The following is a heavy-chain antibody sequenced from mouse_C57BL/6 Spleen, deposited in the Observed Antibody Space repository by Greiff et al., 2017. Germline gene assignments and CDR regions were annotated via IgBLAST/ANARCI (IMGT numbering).Heavy chain of an antibody. J-gene: IGHJ4*01. CDR2: IYPGSGST. Sequence: VQLQESGAELVKPGASVKMSCKASGYTFTSYWITWVKQRPGQGLEWIGDIYPGSGSTNYNEKFKSKATLTADTSSSTAYMQLSSLTSEDSAVCYCARWGSGQLKLREDYWGQGTSVTVSS. CDR1: GYTFTSYW. V-gene: IGHV1-55*01. CDR3: ARWGSGQLKLREDY. D-gene: IGHD3-2*02.